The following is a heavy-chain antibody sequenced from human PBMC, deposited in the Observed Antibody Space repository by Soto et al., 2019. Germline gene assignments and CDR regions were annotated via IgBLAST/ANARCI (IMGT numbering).Heavy chain of an antibody. CDR3: AKDLTRKLAYWXDP. V-gene: IGHV1-2*02. CDR2: INAHSGGT. D-gene: IGHD3-16*01. J-gene: IGHJ5*02. Sequence: VSVKVSCKASGFSFTGYYIHWLRQAPGQGLEWMGWINAHSGGTEYAQKFQGRVNLTRDTSIAKAYLTLTSLTSDDTALYYCAKDLTRKLAYWXDPWGQGTQVTXS. CDR1: GFSFTGYY.